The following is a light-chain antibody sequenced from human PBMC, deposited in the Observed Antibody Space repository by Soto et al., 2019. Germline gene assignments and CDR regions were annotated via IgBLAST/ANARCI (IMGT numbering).Light chain of an antibody. CDR1: QSISGW. CDR3: QQYSTYSRT. CDR2: QAS. V-gene: IGKV1-5*03. Sequence: DIQMTQSPSTLSASVGDRVTITCRASQSISGWLAWFQQKPGKAPKRLIYQASILESGVPSRFSCSASGAEFTLTISSLQPDDLATYYCQQYSTYSRTFGQGTKVEMK. J-gene: IGKJ1*01.